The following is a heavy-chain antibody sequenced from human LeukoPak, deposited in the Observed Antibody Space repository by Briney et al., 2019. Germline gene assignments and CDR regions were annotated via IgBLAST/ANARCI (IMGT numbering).Heavy chain of an antibody. D-gene: IGHD6-19*01. Sequence: PGRSLRLSCAASGFTFSSYGMHWVRQAPGKGLEWVAVIWYDGSNKYYADSVKGRFTISRDNSKNTLYLQMSSLRAEDTAVYYCAKDSVGVAGPDYWGPGTLVTVSS. CDR1: GFTFSSYG. J-gene: IGHJ4*02. CDR2: IWYDGSNK. V-gene: IGHV3-33*06. CDR3: AKDSVGVAGPDY.